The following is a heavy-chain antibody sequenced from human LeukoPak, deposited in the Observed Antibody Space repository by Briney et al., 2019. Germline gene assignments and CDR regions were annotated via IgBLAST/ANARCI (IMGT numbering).Heavy chain of an antibody. CDR1: GYSLTSYG. Sequence: ASVKVSCKASGYSLTSYGISWGRQAPGQGLEWRGWISGYNSATNSAQKLQGRVTMTTDTSTSTAYMELRSLRSDDTAVYYCARDRASGTYYPDYWGQGTLVTVSS. V-gene: IGHV1-18*01. D-gene: IGHD1-26*01. J-gene: IGHJ4*02. CDR3: ARDRASGTYYPDY. CDR2: ISGYNSAT.